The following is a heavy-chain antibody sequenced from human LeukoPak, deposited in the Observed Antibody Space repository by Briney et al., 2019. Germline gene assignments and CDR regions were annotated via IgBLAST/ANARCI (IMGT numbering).Heavy chain of an antibody. Sequence: SVTVSFKASGGTFSIYAISWVRQAPGQGREGMGGIIPIFGTANYAQKFQGRVTITTDESTSTAYMELSSLRSEDTAVYYCARGAEQYCSSTSCYDRWFDPWGQGTLVTVSS. D-gene: IGHD2-2*01. V-gene: IGHV1-69*05. CDR2: IIPIFGTA. J-gene: IGHJ5*02. CDR3: ARGAEQYCSSTSCYDRWFDP. CDR1: GGTFSIYA.